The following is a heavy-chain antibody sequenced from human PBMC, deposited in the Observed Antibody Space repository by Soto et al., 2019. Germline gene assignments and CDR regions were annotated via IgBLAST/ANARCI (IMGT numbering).Heavy chain of an antibody. D-gene: IGHD2-8*01. CDR1: GGSISSGGYY. J-gene: IGHJ4*02. CDR3: ARRRYCTNGVCKEDYFDY. CDR2: IYYSGST. V-gene: IGHV4-31*03. Sequence: PSETLSLTCTVSGGSISSGGYYSSWIRQHPGKGLEWIGYIYYSGSTYYNPSLKSRVTISVDTSKNQFSLKLSSVTAADTAVYYCARRRYCTNGVCKEDYFDYWGQGTQVTVSS.